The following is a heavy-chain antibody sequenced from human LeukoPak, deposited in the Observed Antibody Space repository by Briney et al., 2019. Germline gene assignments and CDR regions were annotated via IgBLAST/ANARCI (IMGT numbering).Heavy chain of an antibody. CDR3: ARLVVITRYFDY. Sequence: ASETLSLTCTVSGGSISSSSYYWGWIRQPPGKGLEWIGSIYYSGSTYYNPSLKSRVTISVDTSKNQLSLKLSSVTAADTAVYYCARLVVITRYFDYWGQGTLVTVSS. CDR2: IYYSGST. J-gene: IGHJ4*02. CDR1: GGSISSSSYY. V-gene: IGHV4-39*01. D-gene: IGHD3-22*01.